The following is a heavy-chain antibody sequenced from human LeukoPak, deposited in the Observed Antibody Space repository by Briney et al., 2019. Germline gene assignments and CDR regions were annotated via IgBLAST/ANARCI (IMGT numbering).Heavy chain of an antibody. J-gene: IGHJ4*02. V-gene: IGHV5-51*01. Sequence: GESLKISCKGSGYSFTNFWIGWVRQMPGKGLEGMGVIYPGDSDTRNSPSFQGQVTISADNSISTAYLQWSSLKVSDTAIYYCVRHRYSSGWYYFDYWGQGTLVTVSS. D-gene: IGHD6-19*01. CDR1: GYSFTNFW. CDR2: IYPGDSDT. CDR3: VRHRYSSGWYYFDY.